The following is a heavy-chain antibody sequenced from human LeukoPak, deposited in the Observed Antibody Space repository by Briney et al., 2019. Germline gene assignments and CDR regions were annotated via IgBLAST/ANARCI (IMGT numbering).Heavy chain of an antibody. CDR3: ARSGLRFLEWLSNYYYYGMDV. V-gene: IGHV1-3*01. CDR2: INAGNGNT. CDR1: GYTFTSYA. Sequence: ASVKVSCKASGYTFTSYAMHWVRQAPGQRLEWMGWINAGNGNTKYSQKFQGRVTITRDTSASTAYMELRSLRSDDTAVYYCARSGLRFLEWLSNYYYYGMDVWGQGTTVTVSS. J-gene: IGHJ6*02. D-gene: IGHD3-3*01.